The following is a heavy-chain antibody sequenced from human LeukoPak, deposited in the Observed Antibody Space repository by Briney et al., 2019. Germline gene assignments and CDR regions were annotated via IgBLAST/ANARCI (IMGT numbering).Heavy chain of an antibody. Sequence: GGSLRLSCAASGFTFSSYGMHWVRQAPGKGLEWVAVIWYGGSNKYYADSVKGRFTISRDNSKNTLYLQMNSLRAEDTAVYYCAKGHLSAEEPSHDSSGYYRLENYYYMDVWGKGTTVTVSS. J-gene: IGHJ6*03. CDR3: AKGHLSAEEPSHDSSGYYRLENYYYMDV. D-gene: IGHD3-22*01. CDR1: GFTFSSYG. CDR2: IWYGGSNK. V-gene: IGHV3-30*02.